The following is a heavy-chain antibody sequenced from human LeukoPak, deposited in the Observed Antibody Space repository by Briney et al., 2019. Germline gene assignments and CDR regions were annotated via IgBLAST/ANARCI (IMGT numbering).Heavy chain of an antibody. D-gene: IGHD3-10*01. CDR1: GGSISSYY. V-gene: IGHV4-4*07. CDR2: IYTSGST. J-gene: IGHJ5*02. Sequence: SETLSLTCTVSGGSISSYYWSWIRQPAGKGLEWIGRIYTSGSTNYNPSLKSRVTMSVDTSKNQLSLKLSSVTAADTAVYYCARVSGSYYNIWFDPWGQGTLVTVSS. CDR3: ARVSGSYYNIWFDP.